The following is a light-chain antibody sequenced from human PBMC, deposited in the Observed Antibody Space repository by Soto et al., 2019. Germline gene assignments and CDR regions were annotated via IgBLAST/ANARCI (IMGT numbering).Light chain of an antibody. CDR2: EVS. J-gene: IGLJ1*01. CDR1: SSDVGGYNY. V-gene: IGLV2-8*01. CDR3: RSYAGSNNPYV. Sequence: QSALTQPPSASGSPGQSVTISCTGTSSDVGGYNYVSWYQQHPGKAPKLMIYEVSKWPSGVPDRFSGSKSGNTASLTVSGLQAEDEADYYCRSYAGSNNPYVFGTGTKVTVL.